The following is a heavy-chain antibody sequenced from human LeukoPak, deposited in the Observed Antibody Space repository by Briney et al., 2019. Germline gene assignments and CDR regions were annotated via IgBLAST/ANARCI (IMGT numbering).Heavy chain of an antibody. CDR2: IHRDGGEK. D-gene: IGHD3-22*01. J-gene: IGHJ4*02. Sequence: PGESLRLSCAASGFHFDNYWMTWVRQAPGMGLGWLANIHRDGGEKYYVVSVEGRFTISRVNAKNSLYLQMNSLRAEDTAVYYCARDEYYYDSSGYFGYWGQGTLVTVSS. CDR3: ARDEYYYDSSGYFGY. CDR1: GFHFDNYW. V-gene: IGHV3-7*01.